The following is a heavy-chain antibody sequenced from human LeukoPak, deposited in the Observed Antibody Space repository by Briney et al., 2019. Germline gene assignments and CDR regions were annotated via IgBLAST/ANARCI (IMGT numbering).Heavy chain of an antibody. V-gene: IGHV3-20*04. CDR3: ARDSRDYYYGSGSYYNAFDY. J-gene: IGHJ4*02. Sequence: GGSLRLSCAASGFTFDDYGMSWVRQAPGKGLEWVSGINWNGDSTGYADSVKGRFTISRDNAKNSLYLQMNSLRAEDTALYYCARDSRDYYYGSGSYYNAFDYWGQGTLVTVSS. D-gene: IGHD3-10*01. CDR2: INWNGDST. CDR1: GFTFDDYG.